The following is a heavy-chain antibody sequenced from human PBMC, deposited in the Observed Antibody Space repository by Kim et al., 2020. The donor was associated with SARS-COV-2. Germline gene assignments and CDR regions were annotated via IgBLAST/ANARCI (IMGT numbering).Heavy chain of an antibody. Sequence: ASVKVSCKASGYTFTSYGFSWVRQAPGQGLEWMGWISAYKGNTNYAQKLQGRVTMTTDTSTSTAYMELRTLRSDDTAVYYCVRGGDSGYYYGMDVWGQGTTVTVSS. J-gene: IGHJ6*02. D-gene: IGHD3-3*01. CDR2: ISAYKGNT. V-gene: IGHV1-18*01. CDR1: GYTFTSYG. CDR3: VRGGDSGYYYGMDV.